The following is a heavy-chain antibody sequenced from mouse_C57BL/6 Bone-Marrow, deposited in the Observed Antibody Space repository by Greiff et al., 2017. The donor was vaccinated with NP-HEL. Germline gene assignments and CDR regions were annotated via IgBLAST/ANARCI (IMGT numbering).Heavy chain of an antibody. Sequence: QVQLQQSGAELVRPGTSVKLSCKASGYTFTSYWMHWVKQRPGQGLEWIGVIDPSDSYTNYNQKFKGKATLTVDTSSSTAYMQLSSLTSEDSAVYYCARRGAQAAWFAYWGQGTLVTVSA. J-gene: IGHJ3*01. CDR1: GYTFTSYW. D-gene: IGHD3-2*02. CDR2: IDPSDSYT. V-gene: IGHV1-59*01. CDR3: ARRGAQAAWFAY.